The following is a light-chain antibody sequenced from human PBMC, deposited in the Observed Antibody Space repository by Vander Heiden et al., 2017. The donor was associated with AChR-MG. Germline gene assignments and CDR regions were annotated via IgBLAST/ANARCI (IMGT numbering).Light chain of an antibody. CDR2: DVS. V-gene: IGLV2-11*01. J-gene: IGLJ1*01. CDR3: CSYAGNYAYV. CDR1: SSDVGAYNY. Sequence: QSALTQPHSVSGSPGQSVAISCTGTSSDVGAYNYVSWYQLHPGKAPKLMIYDVSKRPSGVPDRFSGSKSGNTAFLTISGLQAEDEADYYCCSYAGNYAYVFGTGTKVTGL.